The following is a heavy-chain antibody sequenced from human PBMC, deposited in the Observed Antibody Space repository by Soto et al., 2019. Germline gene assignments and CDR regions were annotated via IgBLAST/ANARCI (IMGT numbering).Heavy chain of an antibody. CDR3: AHSMHSVVVAATREQTQGPSSFDY. J-gene: IGHJ4*02. Sequence: QITLKESGPTLVKPTQTLTLTCTFSGFSLSTSGVGVGWIRQPPGKALEWLALIYWDDDKRYSPSLKSRLTISKDTSKNQVVLTMTNMDPVDTATYYCAHSMHSVVVAATREQTQGPSSFDYWGQGTLVTVSS. CDR2: IYWDDDK. V-gene: IGHV2-5*02. CDR1: GFSLSTSGVG. D-gene: IGHD2-15*01.